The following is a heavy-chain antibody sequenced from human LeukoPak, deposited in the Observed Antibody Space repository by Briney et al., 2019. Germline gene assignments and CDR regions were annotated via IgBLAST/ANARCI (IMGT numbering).Heavy chain of an antibody. Sequence: PGGSLRLSCAAPGFTFSSYAMSWVRQAPGKGLEWVSAISGSGGSTYYADSVKGRFTISRDNSKNTLYLQMNSLRAEDTAVYYCANTGGYSYGNGYFDYWGQGTLVTVSS. D-gene: IGHD5-18*01. J-gene: IGHJ4*02. V-gene: IGHV3-23*01. CDR1: GFTFSSYA. CDR3: ANTGGYSYGNGYFDY. CDR2: ISGSGGST.